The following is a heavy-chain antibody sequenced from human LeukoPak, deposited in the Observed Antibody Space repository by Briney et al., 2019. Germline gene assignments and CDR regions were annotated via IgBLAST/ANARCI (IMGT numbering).Heavy chain of an antibody. D-gene: IGHD2-8*01. CDR2: IKQDGGEI. J-gene: IGHJ4*02. V-gene: IGHV3-7*01. CDR3: ATGVYYFDY. CDR1: GFTFSNYW. Sequence: GGSLRLSCFASGFTFSNYWMTWVRQAPGKGLEWVANIKQDGGEIYYVDSVKGRFTISRDNAKNSLYLQMNSLRAEDTAVYYCATGVYYFDYWGQGTLVTVSS.